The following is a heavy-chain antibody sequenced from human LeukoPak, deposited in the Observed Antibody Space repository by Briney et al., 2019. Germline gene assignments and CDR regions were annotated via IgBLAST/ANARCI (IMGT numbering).Heavy chain of an antibody. V-gene: IGHV4-59*01. CDR2: IYYSGST. D-gene: IGHD3-10*01. J-gene: IGHJ4*02. CDR1: GGSISSYY. CDR3: ARVPIGELLPTDDY. Sequence: SETLSLTCAVSGGSISSYYWSWIRQPPGKGLEWIGYIYYSGSTNYNPSLKSRVTISVDTSKNQFSLKLSSVTAADTAVYYCARVPIGELLPTDDYWGQGTLVTVSS.